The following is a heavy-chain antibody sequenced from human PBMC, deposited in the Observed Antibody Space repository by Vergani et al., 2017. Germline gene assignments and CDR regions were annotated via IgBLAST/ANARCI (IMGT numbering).Heavy chain of an antibody. J-gene: IGHJ6*02. CDR1: GFTFDDYA. Sequence: EVQLVESGGGLVQPGRSLRLSCAASGFTFDDYAMHWARQAPGKGLEWVSGISWNSGSIGYADSVKGRFTISRDNAKNSLYLQMNSLRAEDTALYYCAKGSSSSSYYYYGMDVWGQGTTVTVSS. V-gene: IGHV3-9*01. D-gene: IGHD6-6*01. CDR3: AKGSSSSSYYYYGMDV. CDR2: ISWNSGSI.